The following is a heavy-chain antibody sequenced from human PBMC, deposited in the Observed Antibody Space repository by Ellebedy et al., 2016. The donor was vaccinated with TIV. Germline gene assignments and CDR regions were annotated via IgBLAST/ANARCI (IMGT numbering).Heavy chain of an antibody. CDR1: GFTFSGYA. V-gene: IGHV3-23*01. CDR3: AKEKVFGDSKLEIDV. D-gene: IGHD4-17*01. CDR2: INSRGGST. Sequence: GESLKISCAASGFTFSGYAMSWVRQAPGKGLEWVSGINSRGGSTYYTDSVKGRFTISRDNSKNTLYLQMNSLRAEDTAVYSCAKEKVFGDSKLEIDVWGQGTTVTVSS. J-gene: IGHJ6*02.